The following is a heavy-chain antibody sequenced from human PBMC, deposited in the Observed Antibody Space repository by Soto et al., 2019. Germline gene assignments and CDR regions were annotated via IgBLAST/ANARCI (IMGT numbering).Heavy chain of an antibody. CDR1: GDSISRGGYY. D-gene: IGHD2-21*01. V-gene: IGHV4-31*03. J-gene: IGHJ6*02. CDR3: AASCVACGGFNYYGMDV. Sequence: QVQLQESGPGLVKPSQTLSLTCTVSGDSISRGGYYWSWIRQHPGKGLEWIGYIYYSGSTYYNPSLKSRVTISVDTSKNQFSLKLSSVTAADTAVYYCAASCVACGGFNYYGMDVWGQGTTVTVSS. CDR2: IYYSGST.